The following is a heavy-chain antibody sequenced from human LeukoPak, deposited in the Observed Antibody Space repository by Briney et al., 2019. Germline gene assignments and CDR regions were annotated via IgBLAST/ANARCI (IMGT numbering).Heavy chain of an antibody. CDR3: ARDLSEYGSVLDWFDP. Sequence: PSETLSLTCTVSGGSISSGSYYWSWIRQPAGKGLEWIGRIYTSGSTNYNPSLKSRVTISVDTSKNQFSLKLSSVTAADTAVYYCARDLSEYGSVLDWFDPWGQGTLVTVSS. V-gene: IGHV4-61*02. D-gene: IGHD3-10*01. CDR1: GGSISSGSYY. CDR2: IYTSGST. J-gene: IGHJ5*02.